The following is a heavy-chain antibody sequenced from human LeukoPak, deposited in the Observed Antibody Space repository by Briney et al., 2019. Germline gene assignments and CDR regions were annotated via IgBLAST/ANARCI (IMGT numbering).Heavy chain of an antibody. V-gene: IGHV1-8*02. CDR3: ARGRRERSRAVWFGEGRGYYFDY. J-gene: IGHJ4*02. Sequence: GASVKVSCKASGYTFTSYDINWVRQATGQGLEWMGWMNPNSGNTGYAQKFQGRVTMTRNTSISTAYMELSSLRSEDTAVYYCARGRRERSRAVWFGEGRGYYFDYWGQGTLVTVSS. D-gene: IGHD3-10*01. CDR1: GYTFTSYD. CDR2: MNPNSGNT.